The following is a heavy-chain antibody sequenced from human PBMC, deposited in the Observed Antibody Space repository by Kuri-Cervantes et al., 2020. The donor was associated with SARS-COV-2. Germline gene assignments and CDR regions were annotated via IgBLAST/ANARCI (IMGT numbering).Heavy chain of an antibody. J-gene: IGHJ4*02. D-gene: IGHD2-2*02. CDR1: GFTFSNNW. CDR2: IKQDGGET. Sequence: GGSLRLSCAASGFTFSNNWTSWVRQAPGKGLEWVAHIKQDGGETYYVDSVKGRFSISRDDAKNSLFLQMNNLRAEDTAVYFCARDLGYCTNTNCYTRLDSWGQGTQVTVSS. CDR3: ARDLGYCTNTNCYTRLDS. V-gene: IGHV3-7*03.